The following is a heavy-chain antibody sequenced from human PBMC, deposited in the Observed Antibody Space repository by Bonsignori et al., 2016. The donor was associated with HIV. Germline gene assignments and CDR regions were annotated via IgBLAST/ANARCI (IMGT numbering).Heavy chain of an antibody. Sequence: GGSLRLSCAASGFTFSSYGMHWVRQAPGKGLEWVAVISYDGSNKYYADSVKGRFTISRDNSKNTLYLQMNSLRAEDTAVYYCAKDRRGYSGYDSHDGNDYWGQGTLVTVSS. V-gene: IGHV3-30*18. D-gene: IGHD5-12*01. CDR3: AKDRRGYSGYDSHDGNDY. CDR2: ISYDGSNK. CDR1: GFTFSSYG. J-gene: IGHJ4*02.